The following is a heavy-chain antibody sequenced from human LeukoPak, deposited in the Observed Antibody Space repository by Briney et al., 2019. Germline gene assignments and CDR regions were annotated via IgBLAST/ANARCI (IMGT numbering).Heavy chain of an antibody. CDR2: ISYRGST. D-gene: IGHD4-23*01. Sequence: SETLSLTFTVSSASVSRYSGSWRRQPPGKGLEWIGYISYRGSTTYNPSLKSRVTISVDTSKNHFSLKLSTVTAADTAVYYCARTEDYGGIVESDYCGQRTLVTVSS. CDR3: ARTEDYGGIVESDY. V-gene: IGHV4-59*02. CDR1: SASVSRYS. J-gene: IGHJ4*02.